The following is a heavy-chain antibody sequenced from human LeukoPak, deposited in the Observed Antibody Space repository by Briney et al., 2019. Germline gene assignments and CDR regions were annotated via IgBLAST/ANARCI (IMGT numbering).Heavy chain of an antibody. CDR1: GYTFTSYD. Sequence: ASVKVSCKASGYTFTSYDINWVRQATGQGLEWMGWMNPNSGSTGYAQKFQGRVTMTRNTSISTAYMELSSLRSEDTAVYYCARYAARPEDYYGMDVWGQGTTVTVSS. CDR3: ARYAARPEDYYGMDV. D-gene: IGHD6-6*01. V-gene: IGHV1-8*01. CDR2: MNPNSGST. J-gene: IGHJ6*02.